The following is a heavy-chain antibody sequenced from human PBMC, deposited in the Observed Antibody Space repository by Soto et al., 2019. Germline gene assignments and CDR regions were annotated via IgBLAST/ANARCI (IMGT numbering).Heavy chain of an antibody. Sequence: PGGSLRLSCAASGFTFSSSWMSWVRQAPGKGLEWVANINQDGSVKTNVDSVKGRFTISRDNAKNSLYLQMNTLRVEDTAVYYCARASSWGQGTLVTVSS. CDR1: GFTFSSSW. CDR2: INQDGSVK. V-gene: IGHV3-7*01. CDR3: ARASS. J-gene: IGHJ5*02.